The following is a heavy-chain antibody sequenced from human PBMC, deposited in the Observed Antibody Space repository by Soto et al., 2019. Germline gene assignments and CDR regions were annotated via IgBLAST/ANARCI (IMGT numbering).Heavy chain of an antibody. V-gene: IGHV3-23*01. CDR3: ANGGWLDD. CDR1: GFTFRTHD. D-gene: IGHD2-15*01. Sequence: EVQLLESGGGLVQPGGSLRLSCVASGFTFRTHDMTWGRQAPGKGPEWVSVISASDGNTNYADSVKGRFTISRDNSKNTVFLQLNSLRVEDTAVYYCANGGWLDDWGQGTLVTVSS. CDR2: ISASDGNT. J-gene: IGHJ4*02.